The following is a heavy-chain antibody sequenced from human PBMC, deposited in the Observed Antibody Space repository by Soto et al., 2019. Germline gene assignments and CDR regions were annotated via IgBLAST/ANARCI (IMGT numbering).Heavy chain of an antibody. CDR2: IYYSGST. J-gene: IGHJ6*02. D-gene: IGHD5-18*01. CDR1: GGSISSSSYY. V-gene: IGHV4-39*07. CDR3: ARDLPWIQLWLPTGYYYYGMDV. Sequence: PSETLSLTCTVSGGSISSSSYYWGWIRQPPGKGLEWIGRIYYSGSTNYNPPLKSRVTISVDTSKNQFSLKLSSVTAADTAVYYCARDLPWIQLWLPTGYYYYGMDVWGQGTTVTVSS.